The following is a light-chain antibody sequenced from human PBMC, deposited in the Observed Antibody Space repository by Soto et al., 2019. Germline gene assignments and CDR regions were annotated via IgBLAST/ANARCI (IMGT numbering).Light chain of an antibody. CDR3: QQYYSTPWT. V-gene: IGKV4-1*01. J-gene: IGKJ1*01. CDR1: QSVLYSSNNKNH. Sequence: DIVMTQSPDSLAVSLGERATINCKSSQSVLYSSNNKNHLAWYQQKSGQPPKLLIYWASTRESGVPDRFRGSGSGTDFTLTISSLQAEDVAVSYCQQYYSTPWTFGQGTKVEIK. CDR2: WAS.